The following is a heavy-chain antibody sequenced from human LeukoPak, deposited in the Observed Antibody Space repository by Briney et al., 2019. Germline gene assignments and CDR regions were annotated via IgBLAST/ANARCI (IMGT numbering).Heavy chain of an antibody. D-gene: IGHD3-16*01. CDR1: GYTFTNYY. CDR2: INPSGGNT. V-gene: IGHV1-46*01. CDR3: ARGEEGGTFDY. Sequence: ASVKVSCKASGYTFTNYYIHWVRQAPGQGLEWLGIINPSGGNTNYAQKFQGRVSMTRDTSTSTVYMELSSLRSEDTAVYYCARGEEGGTFDYWGQGTLITVSS. J-gene: IGHJ4*02.